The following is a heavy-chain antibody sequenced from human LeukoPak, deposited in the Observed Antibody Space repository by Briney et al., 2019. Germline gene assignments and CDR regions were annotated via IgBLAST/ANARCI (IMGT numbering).Heavy chain of an antibody. Sequence: PGGSLRLSCSASGFTFSNYAMHWVRQAPGKGLEWVSSISNSRGNIFYADSVMGRFTISRDNAKNSLYLQMNSLRAEDTAIYYCAKHHSGWFFDYWGQGTLVTVSS. CDR1: GFTFSNYA. CDR2: ISNSRGNI. V-gene: IGHV3-21*04. D-gene: IGHD6-19*01. J-gene: IGHJ4*02. CDR3: AKHHSGWFFDY.